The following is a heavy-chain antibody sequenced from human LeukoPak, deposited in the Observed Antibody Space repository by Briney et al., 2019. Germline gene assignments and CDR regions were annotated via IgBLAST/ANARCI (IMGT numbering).Heavy chain of an antibody. CDR2: IYHSGST. CDR1: GYSISSGYY. D-gene: IGHD3-10*01. Sequence: SETLSLTCTVSGYSISSGYYWGWIRQPPGKGLEWIGSIYHSGSTYYNPSLKSRVTISVDTSKNQFSLKLSSVTAADTAVYYCARRVWFGEFYYFDYWGQGTLVTASS. V-gene: IGHV4-38-2*02. J-gene: IGHJ4*02. CDR3: ARRVWFGEFYYFDY.